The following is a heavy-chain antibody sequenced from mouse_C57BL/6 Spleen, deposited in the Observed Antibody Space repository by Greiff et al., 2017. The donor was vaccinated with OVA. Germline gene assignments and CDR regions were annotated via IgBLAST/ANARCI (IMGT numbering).Heavy chain of an antibody. CDR1: GYAFSSSW. CDR3: ARGGTTVVPFDY. CDR2: IYPGDGDT. V-gene: IGHV1-82*01. D-gene: IGHD1-1*01. J-gene: IGHJ2*01. Sequence: VQLQQSGPELVKPGASVKISCKASGYAFSSSWMNWVKQRPGKGLEWIGRIYPGDGDTNYNGKFKGKATLTADKSSSTAYMQLSSLTSEDSAVYFCARGGTTVVPFDYWGQGTTLTVSS.